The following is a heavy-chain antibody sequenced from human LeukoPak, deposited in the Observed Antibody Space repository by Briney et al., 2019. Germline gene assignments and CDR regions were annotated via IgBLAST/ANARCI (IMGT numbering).Heavy chain of an antibody. CDR3: ARGLLFDWSYYFDY. D-gene: IGHD3-9*01. Sequence: GGSLRLSCAASGFTVSSNYMSWVHQAPGKGLEWVSVIYSGGSTYYADSVKGRFTISRDNTKNTLYLQMNSLRAEDTAVYYCARGLLFDWSYYFDYWGQGTLVTVSS. CDR2: IYSGGST. V-gene: IGHV3-66*01. CDR1: GFTVSSNY. J-gene: IGHJ4*02.